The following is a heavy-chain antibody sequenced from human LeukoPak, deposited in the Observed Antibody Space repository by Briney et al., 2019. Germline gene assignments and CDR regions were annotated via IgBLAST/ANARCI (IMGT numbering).Heavy chain of an antibody. J-gene: IGHJ2*01. V-gene: IGHV3-23*01. Sequence: GGSLRLSCVASGFTFSSYAMSWVRQVPGEGLEWVSDVSGTGGTTCYADSVMGRFTSSRDNSKNTLYLQMNSLRAEDTAIYYCAKGGDLSYWYFDLWGRGTLVTVSS. CDR1: GFTFSSYA. D-gene: IGHD2-21*02. CDR3: AKGGDLSYWYFDL. CDR2: VSGTGGTT.